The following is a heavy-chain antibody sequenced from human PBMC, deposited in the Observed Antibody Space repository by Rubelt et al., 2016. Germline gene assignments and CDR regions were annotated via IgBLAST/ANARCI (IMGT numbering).Heavy chain of an antibody. V-gene: IGHV3-48*04. Sequence: TFSSYWMHWVRQAPGKGLEWVSYISSASDTIYYEDSMKGRFTISRDNARNSLYLQMNSLRAEDTAVYYCARSHPNGGMDVWGQRTTVTVSS. CDR3: ARSHPNGGMDV. CDR1: TFSSYW. CDR2: ISSASDTI. J-gene: IGHJ6*02.